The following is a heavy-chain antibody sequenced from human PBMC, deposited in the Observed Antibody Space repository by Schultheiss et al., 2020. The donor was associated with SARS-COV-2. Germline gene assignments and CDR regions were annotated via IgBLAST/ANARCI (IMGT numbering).Heavy chain of an antibody. V-gene: IGHV3-11*04. CDR3: AKDVLRFLGEGGYHYMDV. D-gene: IGHD3-3*01. CDR1: GFTFSDYY. Sequence: GESLKISCAASGFTFSDYYMSWIRQAPGKGLEWVSYISSSGSTIYYADSVKGRFTISRDNAKNSLYLQMNSLRAEDTAVYYCAKDVLRFLGEGGYHYMDVWGKGTTVTVSS. J-gene: IGHJ6*03. CDR2: ISSSGSTI.